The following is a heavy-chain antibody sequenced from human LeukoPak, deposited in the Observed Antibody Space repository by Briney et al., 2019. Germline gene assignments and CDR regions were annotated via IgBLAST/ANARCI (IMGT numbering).Heavy chain of an antibody. Sequence: GGSLRLSCAASGFTFSNYWMHWVRQAPGKGLVWVSRINSDGRSTNYADSVKGRFTISRDNAKQSLFLQMNSLRVEDLGVYYCARGRRWLQPLDYWGQGTLVTVSS. D-gene: IGHD5-24*01. J-gene: IGHJ4*02. V-gene: IGHV3-74*01. CDR1: GFTFSNYW. CDR3: ARGRRWLQPLDY. CDR2: INSDGRST.